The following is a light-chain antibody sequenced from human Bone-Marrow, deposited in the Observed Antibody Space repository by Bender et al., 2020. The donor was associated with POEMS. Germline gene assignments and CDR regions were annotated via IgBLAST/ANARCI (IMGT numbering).Light chain of an antibody. CDR3: CSYADGSNLV. V-gene: IGLV2-23*02. J-gene: IGLJ2*01. Sequence: QSALTQPASVSGSPGQSITISCTGTSNDVGNYNLVSWYQQHPGKAPKLVVYDVTKRPSGVPDRFSGSKSGDTASLTISGLQADDEAVYYCCSYADGSNLVFGGGTKVTVL. CDR1: SNDVGNYNL. CDR2: DVT.